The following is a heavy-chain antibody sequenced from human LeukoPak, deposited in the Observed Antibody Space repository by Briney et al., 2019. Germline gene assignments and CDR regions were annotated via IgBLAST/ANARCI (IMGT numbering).Heavy chain of an antibody. V-gene: IGHV1-18*01. CDR1: GYTFTSYG. D-gene: IGHD6-13*01. CDR2: ISAYNGNT. CDR3: ARAIAAAGTWNY. Sequence: ASVKVSCKASGYTFTSYGISWVRQAPGQGLEWTGWISAYNGNTNYAQKLQGRVTMTTDTSTSTAYMELRSLRSDDTAVYYCARAIAAAGTWNYWGQGTLVTVSS. J-gene: IGHJ4*02.